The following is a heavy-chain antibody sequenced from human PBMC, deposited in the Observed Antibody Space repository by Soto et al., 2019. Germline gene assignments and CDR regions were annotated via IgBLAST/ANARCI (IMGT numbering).Heavy chain of an antibody. D-gene: IGHD3-22*01. CDR3: ASKLGQLEVITLGHYYYGMDV. J-gene: IGHJ6*02. Sequence: SVKVSCKASGGTFSSYAISWVRQAPGQGLEWMGGIIPIFGTANYAQKFQGRVTITADESTSTAYMELSSLRSEDTAVYYCASKLGQLEVITLGHYYYGMDVWGQGTTVTVSS. V-gene: IGHV1-69*13. CDR1: GGTFSSYA. CDR2: IIPIFGTA.